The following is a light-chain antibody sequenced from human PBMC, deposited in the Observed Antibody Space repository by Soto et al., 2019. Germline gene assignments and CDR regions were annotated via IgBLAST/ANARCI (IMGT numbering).Light chain of an antibody. CDR1: QSISSY. CDR3: QQRSNWST. J-gene: IGKJ5*01. Sequence: DIVLTQSPATLSLSPGERATLSCRASQSISSYLAWYQQKPGQAPRLLIYDASNRATGIPARFSGSGSGTEFTLTISSLEPEDSAVYYCQQRSNWSTFGQGTRLEIK. CDR2: DAS. V-gene: IGKV3-11*01.